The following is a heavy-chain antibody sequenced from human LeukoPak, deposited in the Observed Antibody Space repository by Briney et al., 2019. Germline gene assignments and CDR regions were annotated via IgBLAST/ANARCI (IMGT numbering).Heavy chain of an antibody. CDR1: GYTLTGYY. Sequence: ASVKVSCKASGYTLTGYYMHWVRQAPGQGLEWMGWINPNSGGTNYAQKLQGRVTMTTDTSTSTAYMELRSLRSDDTAVYYCARRGYYYDSSGYYYRDAFDIWGQGTMVTVSS. J-gene: IGHJ3*02. V-gene: IGHV1-2*02. CDR3: ARRGYYYDSSGYYYRDAFDI. CDR2: INPNSGGT. D-gene: IGHD3-22*01.